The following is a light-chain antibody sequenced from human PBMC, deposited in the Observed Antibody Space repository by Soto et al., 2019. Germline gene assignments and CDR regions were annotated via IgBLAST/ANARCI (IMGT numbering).Light chain of an antibody. V-gene: IGLV1-51*01. CDR1: SSNIGSNY. J-gene: IGLJ3*02. Sequence: QSVLTQPPSVSAAPGQKVIISCSGSSSNIGSNYVSWHQQLPGTAPKLLIYDKNERPSGIPDRFSASKSGTSATLGITGLQTGDEADYYCGAWDHSLNVGVFGGGTKLTVL. CDR2: DKN. CDR3: GAWDHSLNVGV.